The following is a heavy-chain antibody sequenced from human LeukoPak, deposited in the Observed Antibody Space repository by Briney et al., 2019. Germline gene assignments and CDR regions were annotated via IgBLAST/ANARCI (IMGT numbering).Heavy chain of an antibody. CDR2: ISYDGGSN. V-gene: IGHV3-30-3*01. D-gene: IGHD6-19*01. CDR1: GFTFSTYV. Sequence: GRSLRLSCAASGFTFSTYVMHWVRQAPGKGLEWVAVISYDGGSNYYADSVKGRFTISRDNSKNTLYLQMNSLRTEDTAVYYCARGLGRGSGWYDGMDVWGQGTTVTVSS. J-gene: IGHJ6*02. CDR3: ARGLGRGSGWYDGMDV.